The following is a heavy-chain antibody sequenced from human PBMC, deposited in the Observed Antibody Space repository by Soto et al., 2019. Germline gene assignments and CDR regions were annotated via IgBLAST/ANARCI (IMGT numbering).Heavy chain of an antibody. D-gene: IGHD3-16*01. V-gene: IGHV4-59*01. CDR3: ARSGHIFAGVF. CDR1: GASMNDYY. J-gene: IGHJ4*02. Sequence: LSLTCTVSGASMNDYYGSWIRQSPGKGLEHIGYLHYNGFAEYSPSLRSRVSISMDTSKNQFSLKLSSVTAADTAIYYCARSGHIFAGVFWGQGILVTVS. CDR2: LHYNGFA.